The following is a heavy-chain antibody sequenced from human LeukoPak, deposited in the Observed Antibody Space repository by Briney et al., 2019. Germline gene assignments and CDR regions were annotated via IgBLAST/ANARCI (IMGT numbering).Heavy chain of an antibody. D-gene: IGHD2-2*01. CDR3: ARGDCSTTSCSYYFDY. CDR1: GFTSSSYS. J-gene: IGHJ4*02. CDR2: ISSSSSYI. V-gene: IGHV3-21*01. Sequence: GGSLRLSCAASGFTSSSYSMNWVRQAPGKGLEWVSSISSSSSYIYYADSVKGRFTISRDNAKNSLYLQMNSLRAEDTAVYYCARGDCSTTSCSYYFDYWGQGTLVTVSS.